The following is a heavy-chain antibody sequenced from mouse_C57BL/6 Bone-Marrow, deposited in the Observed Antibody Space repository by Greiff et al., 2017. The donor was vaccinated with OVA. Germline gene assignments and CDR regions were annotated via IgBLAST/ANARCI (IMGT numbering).Heavy chain of an antibody. CDR1: GYTFTSYG. Sequence: VKLQESGAELVRPGASVKLSCKASGYTFTSYGISWVKQRPGQGLEWIGEIYPRSGNTYYNEKFKGKATLTVDKSSSTAYMELRSLTSEDSAVYFCARWYFDYWGQGTTLTVSS. CDR3: ARWYFDY. V-gene: IGHV1-81*01. J-gene: IGHJ2*01. CDR2: IYPRSGNT.